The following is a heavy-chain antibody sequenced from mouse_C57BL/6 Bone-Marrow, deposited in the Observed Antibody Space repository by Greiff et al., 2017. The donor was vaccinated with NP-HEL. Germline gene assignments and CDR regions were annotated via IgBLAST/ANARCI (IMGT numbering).Heavy chain of an antibody. Sequence: EVQLLQSGPELVKPGASVKISCKASGYTFTDYYVNWVKQSHGKSLEWIGDINPNNGGTSYNQKFKGKATLTVDKSSSTAYMELRSLTSEDSAVYYCARATYYDYDGAMDYWGQGTSVTVSS. V-gene: IGHV1-26*01. CDR2: INPNNGGT. CDR3: ARATYYDYDGAMDY. CDR1: GYTFTDYY. J-gene: IGHJ4*01. D-gene: IGHD2-4*01.